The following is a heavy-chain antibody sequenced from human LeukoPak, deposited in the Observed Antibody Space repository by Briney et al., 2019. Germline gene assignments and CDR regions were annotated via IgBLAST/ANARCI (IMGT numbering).Heavy chain of an antibody. V-gene: IGHV4-59*08. CDR3: ARWEYSSSWGSFDP. D-gene: IGHD6-13*01. J-gene: IGHJ5*02. CDR2: IYYSGST. CDR1: GGSISSYY. Sequence: SETLSLTCTVSGGSISSYYWSWIRPPPGKGLEWIGYIYYSGSTSYNPSLKSRVTISVDTSKNQFSLKLSSVTAADTAVYYCARWEYSSSWGSFDPWGQGTLVTVSS.